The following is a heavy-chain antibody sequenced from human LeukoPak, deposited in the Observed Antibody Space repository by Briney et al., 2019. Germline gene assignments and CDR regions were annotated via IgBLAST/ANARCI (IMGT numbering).Heavy chain of an antibody. Sequence: PGRSLRLSCAASRSTFGDHALSWVRQAPGKGLEWVGFIRSKAYRETTEYAASVQGRFTISRDDSKSIVYLEMNSLQTEDTAVYYCTRGPIQLWIHNGMDVWGQGTTVTVSS. CDR3: TRGPIQLWIHNGMDV. CDR2: IRSKAYRETT. D-gene: IGHD5-24*01. J-gene: IGHJ6*02. CDR1: RSTFGDHA. V-gene: IGHV3-49*04.